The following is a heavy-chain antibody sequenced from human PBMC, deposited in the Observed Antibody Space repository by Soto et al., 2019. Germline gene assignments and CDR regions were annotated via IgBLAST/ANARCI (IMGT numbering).Heavy chain of an antibody. CDR2: LSSDGFGA. CDR3: ARDLGGPDY. V-gene: IGHV3-74*03. D-gene: IGHD3-16*01. Sequence: GGSLRRARAASGFSLSPCGMHWVRQVPGRGLEWVARLSSDGFGAAYADSVKGRFFISRDIARNTLSLQMNSLRADDTAVYYWARDLGGPDYWGRGTSVTVSS. J-gene: IGHJ4*02. CDR1: GFSLSPCG.